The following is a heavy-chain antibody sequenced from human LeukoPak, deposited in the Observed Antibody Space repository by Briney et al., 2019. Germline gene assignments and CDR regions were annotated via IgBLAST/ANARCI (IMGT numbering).Heavy chain of an antibody. D-gene: IGHD5-12*01. J-gene: IGHJ5*02. Sequence: SETLSLTCTASGVSISSYYWSWIRQPAGKGLEWVGRIYTSGSTTYNTSFKSRVTMSVDTSKNQSSLKLSSVTAADTALYYCASQPYSGYAGNKGFDPWGQGTLVTVSS. V-gene: IGHV4-4*07. CDR1: GVSISSYY. CDR2: IYTSGST. CDR3: ASQPYSGYAGNKGFDP.